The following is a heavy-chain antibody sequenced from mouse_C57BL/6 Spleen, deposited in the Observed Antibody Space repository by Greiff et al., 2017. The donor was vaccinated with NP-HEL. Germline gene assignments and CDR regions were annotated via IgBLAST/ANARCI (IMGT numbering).Heavy chain of an antibody. V-gene: IGHV3-6*01. CDR2: ISYDGSN. CDR1: GYSITSGYY. Sequence: EVKLQESGPGLVKPSQSLSLTCSVTGYSITSGYYWNWIRQFPGNKLEWMGYISYDGSNNYNPSLKNRISITRDTSKNQFFLKLNSVTTEDTATYYCAREDDYGSFAPYWYFDVWGTGTTVTVSS. J-gene: IGHJ1*03. CDR3: AREDDYGSFAPYWYFDV. D-gene: IGHD1-1*01.